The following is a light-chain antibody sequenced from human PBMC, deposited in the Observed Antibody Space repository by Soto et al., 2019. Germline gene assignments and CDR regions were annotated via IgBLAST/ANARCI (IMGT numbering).Light chain of an antibody. V-gene: IGLV2-8*01. CDR3: KSYAGSNTYV. Sequence: QSALTQPPSASGSPGQSVTISCTGTKNDIGVYDFVSWSQHHPGKAPRLIIYEVVQRPSGVPDRFSGSKSGNTASLTVSGLQAADEADYFCKSYAGSNTYVFGSGTKVTVL. CDR2: EVV. J-gene: IGLJ1*01. CDR1: KNDIGVYDF.